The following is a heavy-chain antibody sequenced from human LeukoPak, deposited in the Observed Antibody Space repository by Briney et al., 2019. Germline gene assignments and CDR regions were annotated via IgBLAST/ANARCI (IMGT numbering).Heavy chain of an antibody. V-gene: IGHV3-30*18. CDR2: ISYDGSNK. CDR1: GFTFSSYG. Sequence: PGGSLRLSCAASGFTFSSYGMHWVRQAPGKGLEWVAVISYDGSNKYYADSVKGRFTISRDNSKNTPYLQMNSLRAEDTAVYYCAKDGFDSGDIVVVPAAYWGQGTLVTVSS. J-gene: IGHJ4*02. CDR3: AKDGFDSGDIVVVPAAY. D-gene: IGHD2-2*01.